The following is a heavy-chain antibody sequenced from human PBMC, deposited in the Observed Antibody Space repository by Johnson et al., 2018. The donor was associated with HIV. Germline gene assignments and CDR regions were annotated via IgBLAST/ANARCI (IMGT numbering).Heavy chain of an antibody. V-gene: IGHV3-30*14. Sequence: QVQLVESGGGVVQPGMFVRLSCAASGLNFSDYGMHWVRQAPGKGLEWVAVISYDGSYKYYADSVKGRFTISRDNSKNTLYLQMNSLRAEDTAVYYCAREDTAVVIKRAFDIWGQGTMVTVSS. CDR1: GLNFSDYG. CDR3: AREDTAVVIKRAFDI. CDR2: ISYDGSYK. D-gene: IGHD5-18*01. J-gene: IGHJ3*02.